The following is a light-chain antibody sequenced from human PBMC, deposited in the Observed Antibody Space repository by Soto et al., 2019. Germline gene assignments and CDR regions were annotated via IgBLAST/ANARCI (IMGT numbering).Light chain of an antibody. CDR2: QTS. Sequence: DIQMTQSPATLSASVGDRVTITFRASQRVDRWLAWYQQKPGKAPRLLIYQTSTLQGGVPSRFSGSGSGTDFTLTISSLQPEDFATYYCQQSYSTPITLGQGTRLEI. J-gene: IGKJ5*01. V-gene: IGKV1-39*01. CDR1: QRVDRW. CDR3: QQSYSTPIT.